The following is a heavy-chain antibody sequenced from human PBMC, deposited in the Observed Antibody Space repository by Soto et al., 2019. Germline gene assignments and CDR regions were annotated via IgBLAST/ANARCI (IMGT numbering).Heavy chain of an antibody. CDR2: ISSSSSTI. V-gene: IGHV3-48*02. D-gene: IGHD6-13*01. Sequence: LRLSCAASGFTFSSYSMNWVRQAPGKGLEWVSYISSSSSTIYYADSVKGRFTISRDNAKNSLYLQMNSLRDEDTAVYYCARGWGGQQLAYYYYYGMDVWGQGTTVTVSS. CDR3: ARGWGGQQLAYYYYYGMDV. CDR1: GFTFSSYS. J-gene: IGHJ6*02.